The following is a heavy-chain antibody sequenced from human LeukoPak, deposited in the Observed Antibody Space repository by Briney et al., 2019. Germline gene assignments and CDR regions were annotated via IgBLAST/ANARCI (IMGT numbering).Heavy chain of an antibody. CDR2: INHSGST. Sequence: SETLSLTCAVYGGSFSGYYWSWIRQPPGKGLEWIGEINHSGSTNYNPSLKSRVTISVDTSKNQFSLKLSSVTAADTAVYYCATGAGYSGGWYYYWGQGTLVTVSS. CDR3: ATGAGYSGGWYYY. V-gene: IGHV4-34*01. J-gene: IGHJ4*02. CDR1: GGSFSGYY. D-gene: IGHD6-19*01.